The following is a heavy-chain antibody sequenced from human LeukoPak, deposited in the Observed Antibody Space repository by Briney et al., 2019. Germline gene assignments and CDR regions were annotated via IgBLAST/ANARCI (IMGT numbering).Heavy chain of an antibody. J-gene: IGHJ4*02. CDR3: AKEESIAVAGGAGY. CDR2: ISYDGSNK. CDR1: GFTFSSYG. D-gene: IGHD6-19*01. Sequence: GGSLRLSCAASGFTFSSYGMHWVRQAPGKGLEWVAVISYDGSNKYYADSVKGRFTISRDNSKNTLYLQMNSLRAEDTAVYYCAKEESIAVAGGAGYWGQGTLVTVSS. V-gene: IGHV3-30*18.